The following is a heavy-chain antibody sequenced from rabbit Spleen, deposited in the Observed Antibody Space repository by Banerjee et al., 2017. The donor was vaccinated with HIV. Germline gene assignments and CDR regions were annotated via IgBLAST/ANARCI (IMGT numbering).Heavy chain of an antibody. CDR1: GFSFSSSYW. CDR2: IDTGSSGFT. Sequence: QEQLEESGGGLVKPEGSLTLTCTASGFSFSSSYWICWVRQAPGKGLEWIACIDTGSSGFTYFATWAKGRFTCSKTSSTTVTLQMTRLTAADTATYFCARDSGSSFSSYGMDLWGPGTLVTVS. CDR3: ARDSGSSFSSYGMDL. J-gene: IGHJ6*01. V-gene: IGHV1S45*01. D-gene: IGHD8-1*01.